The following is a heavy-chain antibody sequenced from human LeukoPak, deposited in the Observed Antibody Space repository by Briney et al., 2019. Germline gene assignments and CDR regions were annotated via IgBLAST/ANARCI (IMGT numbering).Heavy chain of an antibody. V-gene: IGHV1-69*13. CDR1: GGTFSSYA. CDR2: IIPIFGTA. Sequence: SVKVSCTAPGGTFSSYAISWVRQAPGQGLEWMGGIIPIFGTANYAQKFQGRVTITADESTSTAYMELSSLRSEDTAVYYCARDGNYYDSSGEFDYWGQGTLVTVSS. D-gene: IGHD3-22*01. CDR3: ARDGNYYDSSGEFDY. J-gene: IGHJ4*02.